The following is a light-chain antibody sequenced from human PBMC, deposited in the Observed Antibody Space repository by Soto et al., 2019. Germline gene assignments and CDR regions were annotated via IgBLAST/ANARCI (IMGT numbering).Light chain of an antibody. Sequence: DIQMTQSPSALSASAGDRVTITCRASQTISTYLNWYQQKPGKAPKLLIYAASTLQSGVPSRFSGSGSGTDFTLTISNLQPEDFATYYCQQSLGIPYTFGQGTRLEIK. J-gene: IGKJ2*01. CDR2: AAS. CDR3: QQSLGIPYT. V-gene: IGKV1-39*01. CDR1: QTISTY.